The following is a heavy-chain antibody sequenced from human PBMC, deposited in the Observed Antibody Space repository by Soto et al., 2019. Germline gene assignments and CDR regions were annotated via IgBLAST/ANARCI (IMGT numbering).Heavy chain of an antibody. CDR3: ARAILANSWFDP. CDR2: IFRGGST. V-gene: IGHV4-4*02. J-gene: IGHJ5*02. CDR1: GASITSTNW. Sequence: QVQLQESGPGLVRPSETLSLPCAVSGASITSTNWWSWVRQPPGKGLEWIGGIFRGGSTNYNRSLTSRVTISVDKSKNQFSLRLTSVTAADTAVYYCARAILANSWFDPWGPGTLVSVYS. D-gene: IGHD2-2*02.